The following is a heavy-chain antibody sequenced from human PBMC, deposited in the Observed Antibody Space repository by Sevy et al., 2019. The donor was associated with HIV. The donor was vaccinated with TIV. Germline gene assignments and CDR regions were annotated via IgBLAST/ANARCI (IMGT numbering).Heavy chain of an antibody. CDR3: ASLSGYYYDSSRYYNTDALDI. CDR1: GYTFTDYF. D-gene: IGHD3-22*01. Sequence: ASVKVSCKASGYTFTDYFMHWVRQAPGQGLEWMGWINPNSGGTNYAQRFRGRVTMTRDTSISIAYMELSRLRSDETAWYYWASLSGYYYDSSRYYNTDALDIWGQGTMVTVSS. V-gene: IGHV1-2*02. CDR2: INPNSGGT. J-gene: IGHJ3*02.